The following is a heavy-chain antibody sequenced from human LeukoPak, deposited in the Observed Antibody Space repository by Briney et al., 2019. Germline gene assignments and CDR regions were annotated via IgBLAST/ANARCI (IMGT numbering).Heavy chain of an antibody. CDR2: IYYSGST. J-gene: IGHJ3*02. V-gene: IGHV4-59*01. Sequence: PSETLSLTCTVSGLTISSYYWSWIRQPPGKGLEWIGYIYYSGSTNYNPSLKSRVTISVDTSKNQFSLKLSSVTAADTAVYYCARVGATLGAFDIWGQGTMVTVSS. D-gene: IGHD1-26*01. CDR3: ARVGATLGAFDI. CDR1: GLTISSYY.